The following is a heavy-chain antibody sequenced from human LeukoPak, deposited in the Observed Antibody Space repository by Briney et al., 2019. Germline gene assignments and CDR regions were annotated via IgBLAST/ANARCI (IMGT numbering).Heavy chain of an antibody. CDR2: IWYDGSKK. J-gene: IGHJ6*03. CDR1: GFTFSSYG. Sequence: GGXLXLSCAASGFTFSSYGMNWVRQAPGKGLEWVGVIWYDGSKKYYAETVKGRFTITRDNSKNTLYMQMNSLRSEDTAVYYCARGSTPIRYYYYYMDVWGKGTTVTVSS. CDR3: ARGSTPIRYYYYYMDV. V-gene: IGHV3-33*01. D-gene: IGHD2-2*01.